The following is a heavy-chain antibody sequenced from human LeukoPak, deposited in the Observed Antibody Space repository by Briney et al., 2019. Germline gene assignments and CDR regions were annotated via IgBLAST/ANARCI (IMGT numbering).Heavy chain of an antibody. J-gene: IGHJ4*02. CDR1: GGTFSSYA. Sequence: GSSVKVSCKASGGTFSSYAISWVRQAPGQGLKWMGGIIPIFGTANYAQKFQGRVTITTDESTSTAYMELSSLRSEDTAVYYCARGYSYGWASFDYWGQGTLVTVSS. V-gene: IGHV1-69*05. CDR3: ARGYSYGWASFDY. D-gene: IGHD5-18*01. CDR2: IIPIFGTA.